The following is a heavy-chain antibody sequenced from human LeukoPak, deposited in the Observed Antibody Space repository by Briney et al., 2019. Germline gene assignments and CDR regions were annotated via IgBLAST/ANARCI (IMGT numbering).Heavy chain of an antibody. Sequence: SQTLSLTCAISGDSVSGSRATWSWIRQSPSRGLEWLGRTYYRSKWYNDYAASVEGRITINPDTSKNQFSLQVNSVTAADTAVYCCARHTVDRKYGDFDYWGQGTLVTVSS. CDR1: GDSVSGSRAT. J-gene: IGHJ4*02. V-gene: IGHV6-1*01. CDR2: TYYRSKWYN. CDR3: ARHTVDRKYGDFDY. D-gene: IGHD4-17*01.